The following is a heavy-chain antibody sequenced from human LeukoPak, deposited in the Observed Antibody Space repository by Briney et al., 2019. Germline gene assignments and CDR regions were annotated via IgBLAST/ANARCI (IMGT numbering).Heavy chain of an antibody. CDR3: ASRIRFSFDY. Sequence: GGSLRLSCAASGFTFSSYAMHWVRQAPGKGLEWVAVISYDGSNKYYADSVKGRFTISRDNSKNTLCLQMNSLRAEDTAVYYCASRIRFSFDYWGQGTLVTVSS. J-gene: IGHJ4*02. CDR2: ISYDGSNK. D-gene: IGHD3-3*01. V-gene: IGHV3-30-3*01. CDR1: GFTFSSYA.